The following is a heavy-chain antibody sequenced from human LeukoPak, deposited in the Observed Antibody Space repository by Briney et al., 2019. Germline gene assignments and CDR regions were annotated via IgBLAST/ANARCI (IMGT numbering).Heavy chain of an antibody. CDR2: IWYDGSNK. J-gene: IGHJ4*02. D-gene: IGHD3-10*01. CDR1: GFTFRNFA. Sequence: GGSLRLSCAASGFTFRNFAMHWVRQAPGKGVVWVSVIWYDGSNKYYADSVKGRFTISRDNSKNTLYLQMNGLRAEDTAVYYCAKGSFALGSGCSDWGQGTLVTVSS. CDR3: AKGSFALGSGCSD. V-gene: IGHV3-33*03.